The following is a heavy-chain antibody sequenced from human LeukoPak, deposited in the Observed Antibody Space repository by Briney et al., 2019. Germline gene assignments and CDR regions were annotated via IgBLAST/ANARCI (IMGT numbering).Heavy chain of an antibody. J-gene: IGHJ4*02. CDR1: GGSFSGYY. D-gene: IGHD3-10*01. CDR3: ARGRIVSTEGSGSATPRYFDY. CDR2: INHSGST. V-gene: IGHV4-34*01. Sequence: PSETLSLTCAVYGGSFSGYYWSWIRQPPGKGLEWIGKINHSGSTNYNPSLKSRVTISVDTSKNQFSLKLSSVTAADTAVYYCARGRIVSTEGSGSATPRYFDYWGQGTLVTLSS.